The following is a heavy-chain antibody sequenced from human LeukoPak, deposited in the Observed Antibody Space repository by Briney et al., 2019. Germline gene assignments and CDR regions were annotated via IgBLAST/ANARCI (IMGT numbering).Heavy chain of an antibody. V-gene: IGHV3-74*01. CDR2: ISSDGSTT. Sequence: GGSLRLSCAASGFTFSSYWMHWVRQVPGKGLVWVSRISSDGSTTTYADSVKGRFTSSRDNAKNTLYLQMNSLRAEDTALYYCARVAEYSTAGMRYWGQGTLVTVSS. D-gene: IGHD6-6*01. CDR1: GFTFSSYW. J-gene: IGHJ4*02. CDR3: ARVAEYSTAGMRY.